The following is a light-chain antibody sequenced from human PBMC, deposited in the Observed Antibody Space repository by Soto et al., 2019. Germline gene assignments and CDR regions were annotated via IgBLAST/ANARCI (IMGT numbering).Light chain of an antibody. V-gene: IGLV2-11*01. CDR3: CSYAGRYTAI. Sequence: QSALTQPRSVSGSPGQSVTISCTGTSSDVGGYGYVSWYQQHPGKAPKVMIYDVSRRPSGVPDRFSGSKSGNTASLTISGLQPEDESDDYGCSYAGRYTAIFGGGTKLTVL. J-gene: IGLJ2*01. CDR1: SSDVGGYGY. CDR2: DVS.